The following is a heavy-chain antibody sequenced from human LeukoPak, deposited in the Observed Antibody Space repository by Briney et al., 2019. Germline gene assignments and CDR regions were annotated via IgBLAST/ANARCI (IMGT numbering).Heavy chain of an antibody. Sequence: ASVKVSCSVSAYTLSALSMQRVRQAPGKGLEWMGGFDPEDGETIYAQKFQGRVTMTEDTSTDTAHMELSSLRSEDTAVYYCATVMRTPIVVANHWFHPWGERRLLGVSS. D-gene: IGHD3-22*01. CDR2: FDPEDGET. V-gene: IGHV1-24*01. J-gene: IGHJ5*02. CDR1: AYTLSALS. CDR3: ATVMRTPIVVANHWFHP.